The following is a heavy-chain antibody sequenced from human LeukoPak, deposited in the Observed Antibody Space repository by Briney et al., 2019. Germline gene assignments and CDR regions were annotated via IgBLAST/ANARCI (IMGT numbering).Heavy chain of an antibody. Sequence: NAGGSLRLSCAGSGFSFSAYIMNWVRQPPGKGLEWIGEMYLSGTTHSNPSVKSRVTISIDKSKNQFLLNLSSVTAADTAVYYCAGLVGRYSSGLYYYYFDYWGQGTLVTVSS. CDR2: MYLSGTT. V-gene: IGHV4-4*02. D-gene: IGHD3-22*01. CDR1: GFSFSAYIM. J-gene: IGHJ4*02. CDR3: AGLVGRYSSGLYYYYFDY.